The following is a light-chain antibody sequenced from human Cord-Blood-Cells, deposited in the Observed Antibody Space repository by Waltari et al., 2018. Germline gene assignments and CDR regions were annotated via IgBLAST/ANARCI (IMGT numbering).Light chain of an antibody. J-gene: IGKJ3*01. CDR2: WAS. Sequence: DIVMTQSPDSLAVSLGERATINCKSSQSVLYSSNNKNYLAWYQQKPGQPPELLIYWASHRESGVPDRFSGSGSGTDFTLTISSLQAEDVAVYYCQQYYSTPLTFGPGTKVDIK. V-gene: IGKV4-1*01. CDR1: QSVLYSSNNKNY. CDR3: QQYYSTPLT.